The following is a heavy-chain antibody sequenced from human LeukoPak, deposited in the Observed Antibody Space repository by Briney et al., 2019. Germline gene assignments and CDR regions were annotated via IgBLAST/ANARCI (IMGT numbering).Heavy chain of an antibody. V-gene: IGHV3-30*03. CDR1: GITFSSYG. CDR3: ARSFASYFDY. J-gene: IGHJ4*02. CDR2: ISYDGSNT. Sequence: PGGSLRLSCAASGITFSSYGMHWVRQAPGKGLEWVAVISYDGSNTYYADSVKGRFTLSRDNSKNTLSLQMNSLRAEDTAVYYCARSFASYFDYWGQGTLVTVSS.